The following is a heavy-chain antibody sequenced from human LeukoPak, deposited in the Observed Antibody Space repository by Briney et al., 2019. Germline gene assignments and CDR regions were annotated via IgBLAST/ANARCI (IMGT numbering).Heavy chain of an antibody. Sequence: PWGSLRLSCAASGFTFSSCGMHWVRQAPGKGLEWVAVIWYDGSKKYNADSVKGRFTISRDDSKNTLYLQMNSLRVEDTAVYYCARSVLSPVLQDFDYWGQGTLVTVSA. CDR3: ARSVLSPVLQDFDY. J-gene: IGHJ4*02. V-gene: IGHV3-33*01. D-gene: IGHD5-24*01. CDR1: GFTFSSCG. CDR2: IWYDGSKK.